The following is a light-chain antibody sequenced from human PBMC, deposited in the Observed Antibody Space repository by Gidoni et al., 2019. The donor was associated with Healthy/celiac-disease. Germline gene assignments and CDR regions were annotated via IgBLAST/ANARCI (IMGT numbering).Light chain of an antibody. Sequence: IVLTQSPATLSLSPGERATLSCRASQGVSSYLAWYQQKPGQAPRLLIYDASNRATGIPARFSGSGPGTDFTLTISILEPEDFAVYYCQQRSNCLFTFXPXTKVDIK. CDR1: QGVSSY. CDR2: DAS. CDR3: QQRSNCLFT. J-gene: IGKJ3*01. V-gene: IGKV3D-11*01.